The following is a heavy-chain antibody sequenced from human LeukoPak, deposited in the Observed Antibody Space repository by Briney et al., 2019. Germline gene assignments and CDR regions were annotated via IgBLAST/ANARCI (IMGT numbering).Heavy chain of an antibody. CDR2: ISYDGSNK. V-gene: IGHV3-30*18. J-gene: IGHJ2*01. D-gene: IGHD2-21*01. CDR3: AKEGLPYDAPEYFDL. Sequence: PGGSLRLSCAASGFTFSSYGMHWVRQAPGKGLEWATFISYDGSNKYYADSVKGRFTFSRDNSKNTLYLQMNSLRAEDTAVYYCAKEGLPYDAPEYFDLWGRGTLVTVSS. CDR1: GFTFSSYG.